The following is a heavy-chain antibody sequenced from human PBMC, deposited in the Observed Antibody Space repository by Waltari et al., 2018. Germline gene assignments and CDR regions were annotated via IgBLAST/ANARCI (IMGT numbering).Heavy chain of an antibody. CDR2: ISSSSSYI. CDR1: GFTFSSYS. V-gene: IGHV3-21*01. D-gene: IGHD6-13*01. Sequence: EVQLVESGGGLVKPGGSLRLSCAASGFTFSSYSMNWVRQAPGKGLEWVSSISSSSSYIYYADSVKGRFTISRDNAKNSLYLQMNSLRAEDTAVYYCARWREFYSSSWPDAFDIWGQGTMVTVSS. J-gene: IGHJ3*02. CDR3: ARWREFYSSSWPDAFDI.